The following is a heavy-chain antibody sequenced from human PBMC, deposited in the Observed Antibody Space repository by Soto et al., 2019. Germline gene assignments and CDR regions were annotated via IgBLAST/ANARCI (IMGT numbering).Heavy chain of an antibody. CDR2: IIPISGTA. J-gene: IGHJ6*02. CDR3: ARSQGSSTSLEIYYYYYYGMDV. CDR1: GGTFSSYA. Sequence: QVQLVQSGAEVKMPGSSVKVSCKASGGTFSSYAISWVRQGPGQGLEWMGGIIPISGTANYAQKFQVRVTITAYEYTMTAYMELRSLRSEDTAVYYCARSQGSSTSLEIYYYYYYGMDVWGQGTTVTVSS. D-gene: IGHD2-2*01. V-gene: IGHV1-69*01.